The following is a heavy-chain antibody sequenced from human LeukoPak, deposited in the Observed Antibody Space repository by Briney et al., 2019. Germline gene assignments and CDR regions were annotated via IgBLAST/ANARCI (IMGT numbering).Heavy chain of an antibody. CDR3: ARDRINSGSYYFDY. J-gene: IGHJ4*02. Sequence: GGSLRLSCASSGFTFSRYDMSWVRQAPGKGLEWVSAITDSGGSTYYADSVRGRFTISRDDSKNTLYLLMNSLRAEDTAVYYCARDRINSGSYYFDYWGQGTLVTVSS. CDR1: GFTFSRYD. V-gene: IGHV3-23*01. D-gene: IGHD1-26*01. CDR2: ITDSGGST.